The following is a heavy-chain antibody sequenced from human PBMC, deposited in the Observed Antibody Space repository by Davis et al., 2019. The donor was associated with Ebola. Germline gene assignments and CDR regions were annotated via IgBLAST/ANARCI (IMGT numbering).Heavy chain of an antibody. CDR1: GFTLSTYA. D-gene: IGHD1-20*01. J-gene: IGHJ6*02. Sequence: GGSLRLSCAASGFTLSTYAMHWVRQAPGKGLEWVALISYDGSNKYYADSVKGRFTISRDNSKNTVYLQMNSLRTEDTAVYYCARGSANWNHYYYFAMDVWGQGTTVAVSS. CDR3: ARGSANWNHYYYFAMDV. CDR2: ISYDGSNK. V-gene: IGHV3-30*04.